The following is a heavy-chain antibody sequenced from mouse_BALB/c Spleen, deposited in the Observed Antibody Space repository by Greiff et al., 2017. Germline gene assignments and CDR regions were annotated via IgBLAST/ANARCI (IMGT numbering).Heavy chain of an antibody. V-gene: IGHV5-9-3*01. CDR2: ISSGGSYT. CDR3: ARGEDYGSSYGYFDV. J-gene: IGHJ1*01. CDR1: GFTFSSYA. Sequence: EVKLMESGGGLEKPGGSLKLSCAASGFTFSSYAMSWVRQTPEKRLEWVATISSGGSYTYYPDSVKGRFTISRDNAKNTLYLQMSSLRSEDTAMYYCARGEDYGSSYGYFDVWGAGTTVTVSS. D-gene: IGHD1-1*01.